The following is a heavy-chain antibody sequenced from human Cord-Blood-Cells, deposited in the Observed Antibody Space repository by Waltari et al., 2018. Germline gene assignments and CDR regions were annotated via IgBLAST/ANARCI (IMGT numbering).Heavy chain of an antibody. CDR2: INPNSGGK. CDR1: GYTFTGYY. Sequence: QVQLVQSGAEVKKPGASVKVSCTASGYTFTGYYMHWVRQAPGQGLEWMGWINPNSGGKNYAQEFQGRVTMTRDTSIRAADMELSRLRSDDSAVYYCAGGTYYYDSSGYYSGYFQHWGQGTLVTVSS. V-gene: IGHV1-2*02. D-gene: IGHD3-22*01. CDR3: AGGTYYYDSSGYYSGYFQH. J-gene: IGHJ1*01.